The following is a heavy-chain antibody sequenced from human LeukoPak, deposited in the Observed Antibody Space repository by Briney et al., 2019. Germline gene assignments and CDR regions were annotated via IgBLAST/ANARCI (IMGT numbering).Heavy chain of an antibody. CDR2: ISSRSSTI. CDR3: ARDLASIPGY. Sequence: GGSLRLSCAASGFTFSSYSMNWVRQAPGKGLEWVSYISSRSSTIYYADSVNGRFTISRDNAKNSLYLQMNSLRAEDTAVYYCARDLASIPGYWGQGTLVTVSS. V-gene: IGHV3-48*01. J-gene: IGHJ4*02. CDR1: GFTFSSYS. D-gene: IGHD5-24*01.